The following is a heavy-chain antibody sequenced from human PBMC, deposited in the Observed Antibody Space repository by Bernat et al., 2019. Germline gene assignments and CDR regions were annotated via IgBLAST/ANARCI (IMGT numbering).Heavy chain of an antibody. Sequence: EVQLVQSGAEVKKPGESLKISCKGSGYSFTSYWIGWVRQMPGKGLEWMGIIYPGDSDTRYSPSFQGQVTISADKSISTAYLQWSSLKASDTAMDDCASPSIPVRYGMDVWGQGTTVTVSS. D-gene: IGHD6-6*01. J-gene: IGHJ6*02. V-gene: IGHV5-51*01. CDR3: ASPSIPVRYGMDV. CDR1: GYSFTSYW. CDR2: IYPGDSDT.